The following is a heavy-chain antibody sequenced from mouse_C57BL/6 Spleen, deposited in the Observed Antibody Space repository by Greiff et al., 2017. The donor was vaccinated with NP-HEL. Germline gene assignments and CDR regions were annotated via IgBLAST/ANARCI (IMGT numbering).Heavy chain of an antibody. V-gene: IGHV1-9*01. CDR2: ILPGSGST. CDR3: ARVIWSRQEESFAY. D-gene: IGHD2-2*01. CDR1: GYTFTGYW. J-gene: IGHJ3*01. Sequence: VKVVESGAELMKPGASVKLSCKATGYTFTGYWIEWVKQRPGHGLEWIGEILPGSGSTNYNEKFKGKATFTADTSSNTAYMQLSSLTTEDSAIYYCARVIWSRQEESFAYWGQGTLVTVSA.